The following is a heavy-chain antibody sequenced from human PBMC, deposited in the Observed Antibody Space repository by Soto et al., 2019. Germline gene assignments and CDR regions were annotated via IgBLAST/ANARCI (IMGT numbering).Heavy chain of an antibody. CDR1: GGSISSGGYY. D-gene: IGHD3-10*01. CDR3: ARGYYSRSYLHCSDP. CDR2: IYYSGST. V-gene: IGHV4-31*03. Sequence: QVQLQESGPGLVKPSQTLSLTCTVSGGSISSGGYYWSWIRQHPGKGLEWIGYIYYSGSTYYDPSLKSRFSISVDSPKNQFFLMLRFVTAAYTAVYYCARGYYSRSYLHCSDPWGQGTLVTVSS. J-gene: IGHJ5*02.